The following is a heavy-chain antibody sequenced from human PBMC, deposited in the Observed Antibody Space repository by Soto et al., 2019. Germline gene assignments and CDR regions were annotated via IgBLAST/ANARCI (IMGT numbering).Heavy chain of an antibody. Sequence: GGSLRLSCAASGFTFSSYSMNWVRQAPGKGLEWVSSISSSSSYIYYADSVKGRFTTSRDNAKNSLYLQMNSLRAEDTAVYYCARDPESYDSSGYSYYFDYWGQGTLVTVSS. J-gene: IGHJ4*02. CDR3: ARDPESYDSSGYSYYFDY. CDR2: ISSSSSYI. V-gene: IGHV3-21*01. D-gene: IGHD3-22*01. CDR1: GFTFSSYS.